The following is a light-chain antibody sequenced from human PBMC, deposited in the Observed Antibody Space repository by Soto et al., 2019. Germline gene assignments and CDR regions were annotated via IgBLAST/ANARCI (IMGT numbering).Light chain of an antibody. CDR3: TSYTTPNTLA. CDR1: RSDIGAYNY. J-gene: IGLJ2*01. V-gene: IGLV2-14*01. Sequence: QSVLTQPASVSGSPGQSITISCTGTRSDIGAYNYVSWFQQNPGKAPKCMIYDVYSRPSGVSHRFSGSKSANTASLTISGLQAEDEAVYYCTSYTTPNTLALGGETKLTVL. CDR2: DVY.